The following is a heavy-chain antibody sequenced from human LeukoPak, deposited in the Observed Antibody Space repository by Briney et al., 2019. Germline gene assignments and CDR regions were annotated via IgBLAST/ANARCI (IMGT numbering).Heavy chain of an antibody. Sequence: ASVKVSCKASGYTFTVYYMHWVRQAPGQGLEWMGWINPNSGGTNYAQKFQGRVTMTRDTSISTAYMELSRLRSDDTAVYYCARATSGYYDYFDYWGQGTLVTVSS. V-gene: IGHV1-2*02. CDR3: ARATSGYYDYFDY. CDR1: GYTFTVYY. CDR2: INPNSGGT. J-gene: IGHJ4*02. D-gene: IGHD3-22*01.